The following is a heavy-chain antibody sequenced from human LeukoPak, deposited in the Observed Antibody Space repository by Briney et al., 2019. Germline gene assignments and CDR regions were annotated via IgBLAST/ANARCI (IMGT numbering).Heavy chain of an antibody. CDR1: GYSFTSYW. Sequence: GESLKISCKGSGYSFTSYWIGWVRQMPGKGLEWMGIIYPGDSDTRYSPSFQGQVTISADKSISTAYLQWSSLKASDTAMYYCARQGPDYYDSSGYYSPGDYRGQGTLVTVSS. V-gene: IGHV5-51*01. J-gene: IGHJ4*02. CDR3: ARQGPDYYDSSGYYSPGDY. D-gene: IGHD3-22*01. CDR2: IYPGDSDT.